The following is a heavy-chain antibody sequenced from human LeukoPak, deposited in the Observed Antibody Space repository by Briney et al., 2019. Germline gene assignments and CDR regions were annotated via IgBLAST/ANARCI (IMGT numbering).Heavy chain of an antibody. CDR1: GFTFSSYG. CDR2: ISYDGSNK. V-gene: IGHV3-30*18. Sequence: GGSLRLSCAASGFTFSSYGMHWVRQAPGKGPEWVAVISYDGSNKYYADSVKGRFTISRDNSKNTLYLQMNSLRAEDTAVYYCAKTPRNWNYPNWFDPWGQGTLVTVSS. CDR3: AKTPRNWNYPNWFDP. J-gene: IGHJ5*02. D-gene: IGHD1-7*01.